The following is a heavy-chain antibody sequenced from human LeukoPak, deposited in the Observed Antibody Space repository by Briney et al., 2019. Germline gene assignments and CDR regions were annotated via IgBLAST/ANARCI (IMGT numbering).Heavy chain of an antibody. D-gene: IGHD5-18*01. V-gene: IGHV4-39*07. CDR1: GGSISSSSYY. CDR2: IYYSGST. CDR3: ARRTWIQLWLDY. J-gene: IGHJ4*02. Sequence: SETLSLTCTVSGGSISSSSYYWGWIRQPPGKGLEWIGSIYYSGSTNYNPSLKSRVTISVDTSKNQFSLKLSSVTAADTAVYYCARRTWIQLWLDYWGQGTLVTVSS.